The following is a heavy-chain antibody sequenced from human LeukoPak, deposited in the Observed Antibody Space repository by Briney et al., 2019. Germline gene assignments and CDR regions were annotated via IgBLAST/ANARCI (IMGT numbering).Heavy chain of an antibody. Sequence: PGTSLRLSCAPSGFIFSDYGMHWVRQAPGKGLEWVAVIWNDGSDKYYGDSVKGRFTISRDNSEKTVYLQMNTLRVEDTAVYYCAKDAERGFDFSNSLESWGQGTLVTVSS. CDR2: IWNDGSDK. CDR3: AKDAERGFDFSNSLES. V-gene: IGHV3-33*06. D-gene: IGHD4-11*01. J-gene: IGHJ4*02. CDR1: GFIFSDYG.